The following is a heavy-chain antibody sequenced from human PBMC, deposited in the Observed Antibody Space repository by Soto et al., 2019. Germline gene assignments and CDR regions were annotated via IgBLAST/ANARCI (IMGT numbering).Heavy chain of an antibody. CDR1: VVSVSSGSYY. CDR2: IYYSGST. V-gene: IGHV4-61*01. CDR3: ASGGRWENYRYFEY. D-gene: IGHD1-26*01. J-gene: IGHJ4*02. Sequence: SETLSLTCTFSVVSVSSGSYYCSWIRQPPGKGLEWIGYIYYSGSTNYNPSLKSRATISVDTSKNQFSLKLSSVTAADTAAYYCASGGRWENYRYFEYWGQRTLVSVS.